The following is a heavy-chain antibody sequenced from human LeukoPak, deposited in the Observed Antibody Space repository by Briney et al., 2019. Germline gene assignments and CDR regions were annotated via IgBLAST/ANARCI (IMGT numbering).Heavy chain of an antibody. Sequence: QSGGSLRLSCAASGFTFSSYWMHWVRHAPGKGLVWVSRINSDGSSTSYADSVKGRFTISRDNSKNTLYLQMSSLRAEDTAVYYCVKGGPIVVVPVVDYWGQGTLVTVSS. D-gene: IGHD2-2*01. CDR2: INSDGSST. J-gene: IGHJ4*02. V-gene: IGHV3-74*01. CDR1: GFTFSSYW. CDR3: VKGGPIVVVPVVDY.